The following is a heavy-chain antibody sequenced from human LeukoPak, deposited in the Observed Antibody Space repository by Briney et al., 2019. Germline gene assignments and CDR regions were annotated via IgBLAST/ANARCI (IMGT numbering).Heavy chain of an antibody. CDR1: GFTFSSYS. V-gene: IGHV3-21*01. J-gene: IGHJ4*02. Sequence: GGSLRLSCAASGFTFSSYSRNWVAKAPGKGREWGSSISSSSSYIYYADSVKGRFTISRDNAKNSLYLQMNSLRAEDTAVYYCARGMTTVTAFDYWGQGTLVTVSS. CDR3: ARGMTTVTAFDY. D-gene: IGHD4-17*01. CDR2: ISSSSSYI.